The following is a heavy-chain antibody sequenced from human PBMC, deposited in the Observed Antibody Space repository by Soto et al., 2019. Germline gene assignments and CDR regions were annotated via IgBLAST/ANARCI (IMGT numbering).Heavy chain of an antibody. D-gene: IGHD6-19*01. CDR2: ISSGSSTI. CDR1: GFTFSNYD. J-gene: IGHJ4*02. Sequence: GGSLRLSCAASGFTFSNYDMNWVRQAPGKGLEWVSYISSGSSTIYYADSVKGRFTISRDNAKKSVYLQMNSLRDEDTAVYYCSRDLSSGWYQWNWGLGTLVTVSS. V-gene: IGHV3-48*02. CDR3: SRDLSSGWYQWN.